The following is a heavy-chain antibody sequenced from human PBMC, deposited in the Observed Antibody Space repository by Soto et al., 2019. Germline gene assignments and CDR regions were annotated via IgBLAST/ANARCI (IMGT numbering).Heavy chain of an antibody. V-gene: IGHV3-74*01. CDR1: GFTFSSYW. CDR2: INSDGSST. J-gene: IGHJ6*02. Sequence: PVGSLRLSCAASGFTFSSYWMHWVRQAPGKGLVWVSRINSDGSSTSYADSVKGRFTISRDNAKNTLYLQMNSLRAEDTAVYYCARVFLIAARHGMDVWGQGTTVTVSS. D-gene: IGHD6-6*01. CDR3: ARVFLIAARHGMDV.